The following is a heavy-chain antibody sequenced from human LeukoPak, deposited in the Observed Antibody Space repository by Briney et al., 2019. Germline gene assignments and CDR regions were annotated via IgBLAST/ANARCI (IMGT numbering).Heavy chain of an antibody. CDR3: ARGRGGYHDS. J-gene: IGHJ4*02. CDR1: GFTFSNYA. Sequence: GGSLRLSCAASGFTFSNYAMHWVRQAPGKGLEYVSGININGGSTYNANSVKGRFTISRDNSKNTLYLQMGSLRAEDMAVYYCARGRGGYHDSWGQGTQVTVSS. V-gene: IGHV3-64*01. CDR2: ININGGST. D-gene: IGHD3-16*02.